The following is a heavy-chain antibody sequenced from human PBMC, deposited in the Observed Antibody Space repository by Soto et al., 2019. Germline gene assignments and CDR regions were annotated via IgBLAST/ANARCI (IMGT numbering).Heavy chain of an antibody. V-gene: IGHV4-39*01. CDR1: GGSISSSSYY. CDR3: ARWGSTHSNLFDP. CDR2: IYYSGST. Sequence: SETLSLTCTVSGGSISSSSYYWGWIRQPPGKGLEWIGSIYYSGSTYYNPSLKSRVTISVDTSKNQFSLKLSSVTAADTAVYYCARWGSTHSNLFDPWGKGTLVPVSS. D-gene: IGHD2-2*01. J-gene: IGHJ5*02.